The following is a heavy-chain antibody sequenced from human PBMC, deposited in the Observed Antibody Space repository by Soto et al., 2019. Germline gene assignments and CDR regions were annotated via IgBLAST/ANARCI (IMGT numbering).Heavy chain of an antibody. CDR2: INPSGGST. V-gene: IGHV1-46*01. Sequence: ASVKVSCKASGYTFTSYYMHWVRQAPGQGLEWMGIINPSGGSTSYAQKFQGRVTMTRDTSTSTVYMELSSLRSEDTAVYYCARDMKTTNRIAAAGNRPRPVVFDPWGQGTLVTVSS. D-gene: IGHD6-13*01. J-gene: IGHJ5*02. CDR1: GYTFTSYY. CDR3: ARDMKTTNRIAAAGNRPRPVVFDP.